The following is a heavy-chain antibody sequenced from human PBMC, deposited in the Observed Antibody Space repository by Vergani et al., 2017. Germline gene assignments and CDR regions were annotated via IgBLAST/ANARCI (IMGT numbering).Heavy chain of an antibody. D-gene: IGHD3-16*01. V-gene: IGHV4-30-2*01. CDR2: IFQSGSP. J-gene: IGHJ4*02. CDR3: TRDRLDDSYAYFDY. CDR1: GGSISSGAFS. Sequence: QLQLQESGSGLVKPSQTLSLNCAASGGSISSGAFSWGWIRQPPGRGLQWIGHIFQSGSPDYNASLKSRVNISLDKSKNHFSLSLSSVTAADTAVYYCTRDRLDDSYAYFDYWGQGTLVTVSP.